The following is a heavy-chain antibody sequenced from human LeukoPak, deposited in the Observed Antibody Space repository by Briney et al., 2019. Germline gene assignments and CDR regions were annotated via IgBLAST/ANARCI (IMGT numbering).Heavy chain of an antibody. Sequence: SETLSLTCTVSGGSISSYYWSWIRQPPGKGLEWIGYIYYSGNTNYNPSLKSRVTISVDTSKNQFSLKLSSVTAADTAVYYCAGQRGYALDPWGQGTLVTVSS. V-gene: IGHV4-59*08. D-gene: IGHD2-2*01. CDR2: IYYSGNT. CDR1: GGSISSYY. J-gene: IGHJ5*02. CDR3: AGQRGYALDP.